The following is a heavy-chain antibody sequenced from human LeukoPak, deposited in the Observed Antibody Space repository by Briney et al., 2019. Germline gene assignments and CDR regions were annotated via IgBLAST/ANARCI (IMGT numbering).Heavy chain of an antibody. V-gene: IGHV3-53*01. CDR1: GFTGSSNY. Sequence: GGSLRLSCAASGFTGSSNYMSWVRQAPGNGLEGGSDIYSGDSTYYADSVKGRFTISRDNSKNTLYLQMNSLRAEDTAVYYCARGTPYYYDSSGYYPYDAFDIWGQGTMVTVSS. D-gene: IGHD3-22*01. CDR2: IYSGDST. J-gene: IGHJ3*02. CDR3: ARGTPYYYDSSGYYPYDAFDI.